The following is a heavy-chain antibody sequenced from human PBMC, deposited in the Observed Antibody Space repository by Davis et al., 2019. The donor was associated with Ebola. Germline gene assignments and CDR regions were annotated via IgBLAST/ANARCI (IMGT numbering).Heavy chain of an antibody. V-gene: IGHV1-18*01. CDR2: ISAYNGNT. Sequence: AASVKVSCKASGYTFTSYAMHWVRQAPGQRLEWMGWISAYNGNTNYAQKLQGRVTMTTDTSTSTAYMELRSLRSDDTAVYYCARRLVWDWFDPWGQGTLVTVSS. D-gene: IGHD6-19*01. CDR1: GYTFTSYA. CDR3: ARRLVWDWFDP. J-gene: IGHJ5*02.